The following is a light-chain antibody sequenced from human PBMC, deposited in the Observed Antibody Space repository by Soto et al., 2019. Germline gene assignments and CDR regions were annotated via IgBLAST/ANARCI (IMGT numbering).Light chain of an antibody. CDR3: QQHNNWPRT. V-gene: IGKV3-15*01. Sequence: ETLMTQSPYTLSVSVGERATLSCRASQSLRSSLAWYQQKPGQAPRLLIFDASTWATGIPSRFSGSGSGTDFTLTISSLQPEDFVVYYCQQHNNWPRTFGQGTKVDIK. CDR1: QSLRSS. J-gene: IGKJ1*01. CDR2: DAS.